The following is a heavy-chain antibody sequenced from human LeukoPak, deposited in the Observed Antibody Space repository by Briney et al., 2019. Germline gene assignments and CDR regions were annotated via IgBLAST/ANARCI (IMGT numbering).Heavy chain of an antibody. V-gene: IGHV4-4*02. CDR2: IYHSGST. CDR3: ARHQANILTGYLDY. CDR1: GGSISSSNW. Sequence: SETLSLTCAVSGGSISSSNWWSWVRQPPGKGLEWIGEIYHSGSTNYNPSLKSRVTISVDKSKNQFSLKLSSVTAADTAVYYCARHQANILTGYLDYWGQGTLVTVSS. D-gene: IGHD3-9*01. J-gene: IGHJ4*02.